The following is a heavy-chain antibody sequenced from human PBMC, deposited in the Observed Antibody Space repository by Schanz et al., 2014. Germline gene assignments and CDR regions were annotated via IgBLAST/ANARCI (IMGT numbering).Heavy chain of an antibody. V-gene: IGHV3-23*04. Sequence: EVQLVESGGGLVQPGGSLRLSCAASGFTFSTSTMHWVRQAPGKGLEWVSLISDSGDTAYYADSVKGRFTISRDNFKGALYLQMSSLRAEDTAVYYCVRDSFFAFDYWGQGTLVTVSS. D-gene: IGHD3-3*01. CDR1: GFTFSTST. CDR2: ISDSGDTA. CDR3: VRDSFFAFDY. J-gene: IGHJ4*02.